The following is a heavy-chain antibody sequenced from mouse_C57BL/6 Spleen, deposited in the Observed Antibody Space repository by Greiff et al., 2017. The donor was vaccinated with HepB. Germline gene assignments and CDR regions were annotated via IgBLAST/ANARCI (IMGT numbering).Heavy chain of an antibody. CDR2: IYPRSGNT. V-gene: IGHV1-81*01. D-gene: IGHD1-1*01. J-gene: IGHJ1*03. Sequence: VQGVESGAELARPGASVKLSCKASGYTFTSYGISWVKQRTGQGLEWIGEIYPRSGNTYYNEKFKGKATLTADKSSSTAYMELRSLTSEDSAVYFCARDPYYYGSSHWYFDVWGTGTTVTVSS. CDR3: ARDPYYYGSSHWYFDV. CDR1: GYTFTSYG.